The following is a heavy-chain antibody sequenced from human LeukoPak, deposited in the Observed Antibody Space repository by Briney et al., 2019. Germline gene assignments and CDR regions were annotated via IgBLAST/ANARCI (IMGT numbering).Heavy chain of an antibody. Sequence: PGGSLRLSCAASGFTFSSYSMNWVRQAPGKGLEWVSSISSSSSYIYYADSVKGRFTISRDNAKNSLYLQMNSLRAEDTAVYYCAKHSSSWLAKGYYMDVWGKGTTVTVSS. J-gene: IGHJ6*03. D-gene: IGHD6-13*01. CDR2: ISSSSSYI. CDR1: GFTFSSYS. V-gene: IGHV3-21*01. CDR3: AKHSSSWLAKGYYMDV.